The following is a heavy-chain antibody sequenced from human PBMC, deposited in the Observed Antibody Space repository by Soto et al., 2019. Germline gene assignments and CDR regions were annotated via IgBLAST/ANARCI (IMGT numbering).Heavy chain of an antibody. CDR1: GFTFSGYA. CDR2: ITGSGTST. V-gene: IGHV3-23*01. J-gene: IGHJ6*02. CDR3: GKSQDFYYYTMDV. Sequence: XESLRLSCAASGFTFSGYAMTWVRQAPGKGLEWVSSITGSGTSTYYADSVKGRFIISRDNSKNTVSLQMNSLRADDTAVYYCGKSQDFYYYTMDVWGQGTTVTVSS.